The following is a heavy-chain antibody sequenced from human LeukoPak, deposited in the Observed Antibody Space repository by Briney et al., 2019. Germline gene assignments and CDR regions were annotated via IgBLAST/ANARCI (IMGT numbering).Heavy chain of an antibody. J-gene: IGHJ6*02. CDR2: IKHDGSEK. CDR1: GFIFTNYF. Sequence: PGGSLRLSCAASGFIFTNYFMSWVRQAPGKGLEWVASIKHDGSEKYYVDSVRGRFTISRDNTMNSLYLQMSSLRAEDTAEYYCARDGDGDVWGQGTTVTVSS. CDR3: ARDGDGDV. V-gene: IGHV3-7*01. D-gene: IGHD3-3*01.